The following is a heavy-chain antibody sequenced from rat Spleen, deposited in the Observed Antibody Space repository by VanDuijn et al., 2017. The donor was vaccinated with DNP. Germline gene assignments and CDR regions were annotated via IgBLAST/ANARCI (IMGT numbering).Heavy chain of an antibody. V-gene: IGHV5S10*01. CDR2: INTDGDST. Sequence: EVQLVESGGGLVQPGRSLKLSCAASGFTFSDYNMAWVRQAPKKGLEWVASINTDGDSTYYPDSVRGRFTISRDNAENTVYLQMNSLKSEDTATYYCAKNSGYYFDYWGQGVMVTVSS. CDR3: AKNSGYYFDY. CDR1: GFTFSDYN. J-gene: IGHJ2*01. D-gene: IGHD4-3*01.